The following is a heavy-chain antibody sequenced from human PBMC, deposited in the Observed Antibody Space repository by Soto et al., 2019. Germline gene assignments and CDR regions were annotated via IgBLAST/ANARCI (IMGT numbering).Heavy chain of an antibody. CDR1: GFTFSSYG. Sequence: GGSLRLSCAASGFTFSSYGMHWVRQAPGKGLEWVAVIWYDGSNKYYADSVKGRFTISRDNSKNTLYLQMNSLRAEDTAVYYCARGLLYYYDSSGYAFDYWGQGTLVTVSS. J-gene: IGHJ4*02. V-gene: IGHV3-33*01. D-gene: IGHD3-22*01. CDR2: IWYDGSNK. CDR3: ARGLLYYYDSSGYAFDY.